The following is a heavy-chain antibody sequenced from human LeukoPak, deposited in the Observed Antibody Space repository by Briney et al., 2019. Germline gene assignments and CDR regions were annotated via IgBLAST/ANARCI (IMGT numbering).Heavy chain of an antibody. Sequence: SETLSLTCTVSGGSVSSGSYYWSWIRQPPGKGLEWIGFIYYSGSTNYNPSLKSRVTISVDTSKNQFSLKLSSVTAADTAVYYCARDPSGYFNYWGQGTLATVSS. J-gene: IGHJ4*02. CDR2: IYYSGST. D-gene: IGHD3-22*01. CDR1: GGSVSSGSYY. CDR3: ARDPSGYFNY. V-gene: IGHV4-61*01.